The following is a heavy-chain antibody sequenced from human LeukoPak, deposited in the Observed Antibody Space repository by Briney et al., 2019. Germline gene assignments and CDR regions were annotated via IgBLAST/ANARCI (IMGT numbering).Heavy chain of an antibody. D-gene: IGHD5-24*01. V-gene: IGHV3-33*08. Sequence: SGGSLRLSCAASGFTFSSYSMNWVRQAPGKGLEWVAVIWYDGSNKYYADSVKGRFTISRDNSKNTLYLQMNSLRAEDTAVYYCARDPARDGYNYYCYYGMDVWGQGTTVTVSS. CDR3: ARDPARDGYNYYCYYGMDV. CDR1: GFTFSSYS. CDR2: IWYDGSNK. J-gene: IGHJ6*02.